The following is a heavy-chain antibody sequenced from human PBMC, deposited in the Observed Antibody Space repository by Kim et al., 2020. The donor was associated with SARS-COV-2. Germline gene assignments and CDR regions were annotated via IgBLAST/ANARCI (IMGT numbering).Heavy chain of an antibody. V-gene: IGHV5-10-1*01. Sequence: GESLKISCKGSGYSFTSYWISWVRQMPGKGLEWMGRIDPSDSYTNYSPSFQGHVTISADKSISTAYLQWSSLKASDTAMYYCARRVDPSIIYGPDAFDIWGQGTMVTVSS. J-gene: IGHJ3*02. CDR1: GYSFTSYW. D-gene: IGHD3-9*01. CDR2: IDPSDSYT. CDR3: ARRVDPSIIYGPDAFDI.